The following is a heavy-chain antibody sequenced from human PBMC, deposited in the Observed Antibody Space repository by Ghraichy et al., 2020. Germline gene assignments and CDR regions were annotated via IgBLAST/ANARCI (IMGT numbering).Heavy chain of an antibody. Sequence: GESLNISCVASGFSLSNHAMAWVRQAPVKGLEWVSAIDRTGNIINYADSVRGRFTISKDNSKNTLYLQMNSLRTEDTALYYCGKDYPPVADWGQGTLVSVSS. V-gene: IGHV3-23*01. J-gene: IGHJ4*02. D-gene: IGHD4-23*01. CDR1: GFSLSNHA. CDR2: IDRTGNII. CDR3: GKDYPPVAD.